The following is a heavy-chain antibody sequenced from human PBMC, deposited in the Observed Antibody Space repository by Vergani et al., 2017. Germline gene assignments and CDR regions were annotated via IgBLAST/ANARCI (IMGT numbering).Heavy chain of an antibody. CDR3: VRTEYCTAIACNTRFDA. CDR1: GFSFNTYW. Sequence: EVQLVESGGGSVQSGGSLRLSCVASGFSFNTYWMHWVRQVTGKGLMWVARIDEYGNRATYGDFETGRFTISRDNAKNTVFLQMNNLRADDAGVYYCVRTEYCTAIACNTRFDAWGQGALVTVSS. V-gene: IGHV3-74*03. J-gene: IGHJ5*02. D-gene: IGHD2-8*02. CDR2: IDEYGNRA.